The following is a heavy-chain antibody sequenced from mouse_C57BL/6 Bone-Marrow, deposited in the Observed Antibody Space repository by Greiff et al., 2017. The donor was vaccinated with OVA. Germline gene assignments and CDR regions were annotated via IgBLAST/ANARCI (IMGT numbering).Heavy chain of an antibody. CDR3: TSYGNFDY. Sequence: DVHLEESGAELVRPGASVKLSCTASGFNFKDYYMHWVKQRPEQGLEWIGWIDPENGDTEYASKFKGKATITADTSSSTAYLQLSSLTSEDAAVYYCTSYGNFDYWGQGTTLTVSS. J-gene: IGHJ2*01. CDR2: IDPENGDT. V-gene: IGHV14-4*01. CDR1: GFNFKDYY. D-gene: IGHD2-1*01.